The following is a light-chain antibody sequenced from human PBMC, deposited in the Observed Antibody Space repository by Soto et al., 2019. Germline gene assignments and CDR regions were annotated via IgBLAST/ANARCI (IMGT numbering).Light chain of an antibody. CDR3: QVRTNWSIA. V-gene: IGKV3D-20*02. CDR2: DAS. CDR1: QSVSSRF. Sequence: EIVLTPSPGTLSLSPGESATLSCGASQSVSSRFLAWYQPKPGRAPRVLIYDASPRATGVPARFSSTGSGTDFTLTINNLEPEDFAVYYCQVRTNWSIAFGRGTRREIK. J-gene: IGKJ5*01.